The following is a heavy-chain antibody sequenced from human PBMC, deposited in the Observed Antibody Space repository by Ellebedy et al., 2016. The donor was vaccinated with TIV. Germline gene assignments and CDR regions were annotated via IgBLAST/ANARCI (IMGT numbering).Heavy chain of an antibody. V-gene: IGHV3-30*04. CDR3: AADRDATGFVF. CDR1: GFTFNTYA. J-gene: IGHJ4*02. D-gene: IGHD1-1*01. Sequence: GESLKISCAASGFTFNTYAMHWVRQAPGQGLEWVTFTTLDGQRKDYADSVKGRFTISRDNSKNTVFLQMDRLRAEDTAVYYCAADRDATGFVFWGRGALVTVSS. CDR2: TTLDGQRK.